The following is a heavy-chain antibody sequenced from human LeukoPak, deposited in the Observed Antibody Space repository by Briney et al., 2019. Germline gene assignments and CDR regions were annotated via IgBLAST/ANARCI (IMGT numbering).Heavy chain of an antibody. CDR1: GFIFSNYG. D-gene: IGHD3-10*01. Sequence: GGSLRLSCAASGFIFSNYGMHWVRQAPGKGLEWVAVISYDGSNKYYADSVKGRFTISRDNSKNTLYLQMNSLRAEDTAVYYCARDLGYGSGSYYLYYFDYWGQGTLVTVSS. J-gene: IGHJ4*02. CDR3: ARDLGYGSGSYYLYYFDY. CDR2: ISYDGSNK. V-gene: IGHV3-30*03.